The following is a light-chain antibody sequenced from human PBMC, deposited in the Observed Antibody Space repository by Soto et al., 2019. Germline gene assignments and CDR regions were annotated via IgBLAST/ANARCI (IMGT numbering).Light chain of an antibody. CDR1: QSVSSSY. J-gene: IGKJ1*01. Sequence: IVLTRSPGTLSLWPMERTTRSFMASQSVSSSYLAWYQQKPGQAPRLLIYGASNRATGIPDRFSGSGSGTDFTLTISRLEPQDFAVYYCQQYGSSPRTFGQGTKVDIK. CDR2: GAS. V-gene: IGKV3-20*01. CDR3: QQYGSSPRT.